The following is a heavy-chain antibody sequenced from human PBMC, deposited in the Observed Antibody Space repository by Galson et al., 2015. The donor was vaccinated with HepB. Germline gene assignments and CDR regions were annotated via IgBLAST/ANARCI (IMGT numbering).Heavy chain of an antibody. D-gene: IGHD1-1*01. J-gene: IGHJ3*02. CDR2: IAHDGRNK. CDR3: VRSLDSAFDM. Sequence: SLRLSCAASGFSFSSYVIHWVRQAPGKGLEWVALIAHDGRNKHYVDSVKGRFTISRDNSKNALFLQMNSLRVEDTAVYYCVRSLDSAFDMWGQGTMVTVSS. V-gene: IGHV3-30*04. CDR1: GFSFSSYV.